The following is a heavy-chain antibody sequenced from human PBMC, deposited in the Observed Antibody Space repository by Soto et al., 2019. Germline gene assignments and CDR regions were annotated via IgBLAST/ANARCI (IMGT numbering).Heavy chain of an antibody. CDR3: ATQAVGGSYAYTFDP. CDR1: GGSISSSSYY. V-gene: IGHV4-39*02. Sequence: QLQLQESGPGLVKPSETLSLTCTVSGGSISSSSYYWGWIRQPPGKGLEWIGSIYYSGSTYYNPRLKTRVTLSVDTSQTRCSLKLSSVTAADPAVYYCATQAVGGSYAYTFDPWGQGTLVTVSS. J-gene: IGHJ5*02. D-gene: IGHD1-26*01. CDR2: IYYSGST.